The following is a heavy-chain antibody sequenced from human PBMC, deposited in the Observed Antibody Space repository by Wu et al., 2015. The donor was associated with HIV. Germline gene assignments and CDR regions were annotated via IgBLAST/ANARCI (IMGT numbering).Heavy chain of an antibody. J-gene: IGHJ3*02. V-gene: IGHV1-69*14. CDR1: GGTFSRYA. CDR3: ARVYYDSSGYHDAFDI. D-gene: IGHD3-22*01. Sequence: QVQLVQSGAEVKKPGSSVKVSCKAFGGTFSRYAISWVRQAPGQGLEWMGGIVPLFKIVNLAPRFEGRVTITADKSTNTAYLELRSLRSDDTAVYYCARVYYDSSGYHDAFDIWGQGTMVTVSS. CDR2: IVPLFKIV.